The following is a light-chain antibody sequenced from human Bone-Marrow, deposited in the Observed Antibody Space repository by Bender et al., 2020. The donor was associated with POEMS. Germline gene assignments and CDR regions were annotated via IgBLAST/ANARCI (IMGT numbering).Light chain of an antibody. CDR3: SSFAGNYKWV. Sequence: QSVVTQPPSLSEAPRQRVTISCSGSSSNIGNHGVNWYQQHPGKAPKLMIYEVSQRPSGVPDRFSGSKSGNTASLTISGLQAEDDADYYCSSFAGNYKWVFGGGTKLTVL. CDR2: EVS. V-gene: IGLV2-8*01. J-gene: IGLJ3*02. CDR1: SSNIGNHG.